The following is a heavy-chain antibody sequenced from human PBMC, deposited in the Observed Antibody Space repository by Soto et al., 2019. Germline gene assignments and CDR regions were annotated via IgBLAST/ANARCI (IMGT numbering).Heavy chain of an antibody. J-gene: IGHJ6*02. CDR2: IIPMFGST. D-gene: IGHD2-15*01. CDR3: ARDGGSSGGNYGMDV. V-gene: IGHV1-69*13. CDR1: GGTFSSYG. Sequence: GASVKVSCKASGGTFSSYGISWVRQAPGQGLEWMGGIIPMFGSTNYAQKFQGRVTITAGESTSTAYMELSSLRSEDTAVYYCARDGGSSGGNYGMDVWGQGTTVTVSS.